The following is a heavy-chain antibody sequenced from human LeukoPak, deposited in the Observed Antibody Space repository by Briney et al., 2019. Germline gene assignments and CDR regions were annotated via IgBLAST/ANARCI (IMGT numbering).Heavy chain of an antibody. V-gene: IGHV4-39*07. J-gene: IGHJ3*02. CDR3: AWGLGELSGAFGI. CDR1: GGSISSSSYY. CDR2: IYYSGST. Sequence: SETLSLTCTVSGGSISSSSYYWGWIRQPPGKGLEWIGSIYYSGSTYYNPSLKSRVTISVDTSKNQFSLKLSSVTAADTAVYYCAWGLGELSGAFGIWGQGTMVTVSS. D-gene: IGHD3-10*01.